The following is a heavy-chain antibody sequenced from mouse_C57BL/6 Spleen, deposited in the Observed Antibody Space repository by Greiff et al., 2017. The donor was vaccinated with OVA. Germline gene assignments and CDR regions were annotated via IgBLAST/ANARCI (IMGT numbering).Heavy chain of an antibody. Sequence: QVQLKQPGAELVMPGASVKLSCKASGYTFTSYWMHWVKQRPGQGLEWIGEIDPSDSYTNYNQKFKGKSTLTVDKSSSTAYMQLSSLTSEDSAVYYCARRGYDVAWFAYWGQGTLVTVSA. CDR1: GYTFTSYW. V-gene: IGHV1-69*01. CDR2: IDPSDSYT. CDR3: ARRGYDVAWFAY. D-gene: IGHD2-2*01. J-gene: IGHJ3*01.